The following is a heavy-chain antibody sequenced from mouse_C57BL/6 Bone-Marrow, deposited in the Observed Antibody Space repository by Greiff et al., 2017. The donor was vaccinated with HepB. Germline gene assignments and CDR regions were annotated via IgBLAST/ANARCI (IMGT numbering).Heavy chain of an antibody. CDR3: YSESFITTVGPFDY. CDR2: IHPNSGST. Sequence: VQLQQPGAELVKPGASVKLSCKASGYTFTSYWMHWVKQRPGQGLEWIGMIHPNSGSTNYNEKFKSKVTLTVDKSTTTVDMQIISLTSKDSEIYYCYSESFITTVGPFDYWGQGTTLTVSS. V-gene: IGHV1-64*01. J-gene: IGHJ2*01. CDR1: GYTFTSYW. D-gene: IGHD1-1*01.